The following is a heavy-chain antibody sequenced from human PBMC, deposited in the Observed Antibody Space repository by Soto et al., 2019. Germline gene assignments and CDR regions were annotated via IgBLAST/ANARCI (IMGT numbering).Heavy chain of an antibody. CDR1: GGSISSGGYY. V-gene: IGHV4-31*03. CDR2: IYYSGST. J-gene: IGHJ6*03. CDR3: ARILSDYMDV. Sequence: SETLSLTCTVSGGSISSGGYYWSWIRQHPGKGLEWIGYIYYSGSTYYNPSLKSRVTISVDTSKNQFSLKLSSVTAADTAVYYCARILSDYMDVWGKGTKVTVSS. D-gene: IGHD3-9*01.